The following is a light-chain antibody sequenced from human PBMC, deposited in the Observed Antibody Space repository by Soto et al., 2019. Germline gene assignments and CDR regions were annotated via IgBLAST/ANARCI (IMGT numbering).Light chain of an antibody. CDR2: GAS. J-gene: IGKJ2*01. CDR1: QSISSE. CDR3: QQGHNWPLT. Sequence: EIVMTQSPATLSVSPGERATLSCRASQSISSELTWYQQKPGQPPRLLIYGASTRATGVPARFTGSGSGSDFTLIISGVQSEDFAVYYCQQGHNWPLTFGQGTRLEI. V-gene: IGKV3-15*01.